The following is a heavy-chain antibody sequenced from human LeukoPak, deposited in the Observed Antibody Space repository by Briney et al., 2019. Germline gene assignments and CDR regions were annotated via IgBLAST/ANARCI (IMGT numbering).Heavy chain of an antibody. J-gene: IGHJ6*03. V-gene: IGHV1-69*05. CDR2: IIPIFGTA. D-gene: IGHD3-16*01. CDR3: ASKGGHYYYMDV. Sequence: ASVTVSCKASGGTFSSYAISWVRQAPGQGLEWMGGIIPIFGTANYAQKFQGRVTITTDESTSTAYMELSSLRSEDTAVYYCASKGGHYYYMDVWGKGTTVTVS. CDR1: GGTFSSYA.